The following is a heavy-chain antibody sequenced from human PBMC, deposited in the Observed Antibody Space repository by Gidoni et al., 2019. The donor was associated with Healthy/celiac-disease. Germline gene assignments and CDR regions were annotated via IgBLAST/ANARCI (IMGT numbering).Heavy chain of an antibody. CDR1: GFTFSSYS. J-gene: IGHJ6*02. Sequence: EVQLVESGGGLVQPGGSLRLSCAASGFTFSSYSMTWVRQAPGKGLEWVSYISSSSSTIYYADSVKGRFTISRDNAKNSLYLQMNSLRAEDTAVYYCARDCPPYGDYRVDYYGMDVWGQGTTVTVSS. D-gene: IGHD4-17*01. CDR3: ARDCPPYGDYRVDYYGMDV. CDR2: ISSSSSTI. V-gene: IGHV3-48*01.